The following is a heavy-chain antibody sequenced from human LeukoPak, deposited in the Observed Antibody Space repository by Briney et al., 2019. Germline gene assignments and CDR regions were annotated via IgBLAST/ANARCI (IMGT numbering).Heavy chain of an antibody. V-gene: IGHV3-23*01. CDR1: GFTLSSYA. Sequence: GGSLRLSCAASGFTLSSYALSWVRQAPGEGLEWVSAISGSGGSTYYADSVKGRFTISRDNSKNTLYLQMNSLTVEDTAVYYCAILSAVAADYWGQGTLVTVSS. J-gene: IGHJ4*02. D-gene: IGHD6-19*01. CDR2: ISGSGGST. CDR3: AILSAVAADY.